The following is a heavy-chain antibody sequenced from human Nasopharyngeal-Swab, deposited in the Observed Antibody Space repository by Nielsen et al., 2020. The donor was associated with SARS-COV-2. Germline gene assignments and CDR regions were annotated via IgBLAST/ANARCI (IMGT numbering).Heavy chain of an antibody. D-gene: IGHD2-2*01. CDR2: ISYDGSNK. V-gene: IGHV3-30-3*01. Sequence: GESLKISCAPSGFTFSSYAMHWVRQAPGKGLEWVAVISYDGSNKYYADSVKGRFTISRDNSKNTLYLQMNSLRAEDTAVYYCASGSPINVVPAARHPRQFDYWGQGTPVTVSS. CDR3: ASGSPINVVPAARHPRQFDY. CDR1: GFTFSSYA. J-gene: IGHJ4*02.